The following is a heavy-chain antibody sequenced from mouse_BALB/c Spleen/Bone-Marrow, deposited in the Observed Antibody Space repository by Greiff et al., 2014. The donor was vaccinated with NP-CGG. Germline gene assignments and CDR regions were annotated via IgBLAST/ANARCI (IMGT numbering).Heavy chain of an antibody. V-gene: IGHV7-3*02. CDR1: GFTFTDYY. D-gene: IGHD1-3*01. CDR2: IRNKANGYTT. Sequence: EVKLVESGGGLVQPGGSLRLSCATSGFTFTDYYMNWVRQPPGKALEWLGFIRNKANGYTTEYSTSVKGRFTISRDNSQSILYLQMNTLRGEDSATYYCARGKGSVFFDYWGQGTTLTVSS. CDR3: ARGKGSVFFDY. J-gene: IGHJ2*01.